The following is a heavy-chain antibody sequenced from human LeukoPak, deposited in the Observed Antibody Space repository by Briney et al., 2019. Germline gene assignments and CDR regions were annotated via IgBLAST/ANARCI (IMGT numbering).Heavy chain of an antibody. Sequence: SVKVSCKTSGGTFNNSAISWLRQAPGQGLEWLGGIMPLFGTAGYAQKFQGRVTITTDESTRTVYLELTTFTSDETAVYYCARDVHGDYGSGWFETSGQGTLVSVSS. CDR1: GGTFNNSA. D-gene: IGHD4-17*01. J-gene: IGHJ5*02. V-gene: IGHV1-69*05. CDR2: IMPLFGTA. CDR3: ARDVHGDYGSGWFET.